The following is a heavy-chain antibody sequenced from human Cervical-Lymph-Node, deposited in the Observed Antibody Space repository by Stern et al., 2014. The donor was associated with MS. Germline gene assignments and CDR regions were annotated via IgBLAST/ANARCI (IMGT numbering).Heavy chain of an antibody. CDR1: GYTFSNSW. CDR3: ARGSAGAGAFFDY. CDR2: IYPGDSDT. V-gene: IGHV5-51*01. D-gene: IGHD2-8*02. J-gene: IGHJ4*02. Sequence: QLVQSGAEVKKPGESLKISCTGSGYTFSNSWIGWVRQMPGRGLEWMGIIYPGDSDTRYSSSFQGQITISADKSISTAYLQWNSLKASDTAIFYCARGSAGAGAFFDYWGQGTLVTVSS.